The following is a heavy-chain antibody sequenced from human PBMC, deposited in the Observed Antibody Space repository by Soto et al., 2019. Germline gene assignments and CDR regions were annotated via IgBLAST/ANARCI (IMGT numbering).Heavy chain of an antibody. CDR2: IWYDGSNK. J-gene: IGHJ4*02. Sequence: QVQLVESGGGVVQPGRSLRLSCAASGFTFSSYGMHWVRQAPGKGLEWVAVIWYDGSNKYYADSVKGRFTISRDNSKNTLYLQMNSLRAEDTAVYYCARDSSPYLGPVDYWGQGTLVTVSS. CDR3: ARDSSPYLGPVDY. D-gene: IGHD2-15*01. CDR1: GFTFSSYG. V-gene: IGHV3-33*01.